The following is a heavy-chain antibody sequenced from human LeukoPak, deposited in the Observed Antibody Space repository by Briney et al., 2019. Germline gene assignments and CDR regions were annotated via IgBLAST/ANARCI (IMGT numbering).Heavy chain of an antibody. V-gene: IGHV1-69*01. D-gene: IGHD3-22*01. CDR3: ARAPVGYYNFDY. CDR1: GGTFSSYA. Sequence: SVKVSCKASGGTFSSYAISWVRQAPGQGLEWMGGIIPIFGTANYAQKFQGRVTITADESTSTAYMELSSLRSEDTAVYYCARAPVGYYNFDYWGQGTLVTVSS. J-gene: IGHJ4*02. CDR2: IIPIFGTA.